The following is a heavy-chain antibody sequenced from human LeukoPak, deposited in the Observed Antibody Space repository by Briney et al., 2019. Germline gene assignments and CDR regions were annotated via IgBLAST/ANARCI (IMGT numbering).Heavy chain of an antibody. CDR2: INPNRGGT. CDR3: ARSPPHLSVVVVAATPNWFDR. CDR1: GYTFTSYY. J-gene: IGHJ5*02. Sequence: ASVKVSCKASGYTFTSYYMHRVRQAPGQGLEWMGLINPNRGGTNYAQKYQGRVTMTRDTSISSAYMELSRLRSDDTAVYYCARSPPHLSVVVVAATPNWFDRWGQGTLVSVSS. V-gene: IGHV1-2*02. D-gene: IGHD2-15*01.